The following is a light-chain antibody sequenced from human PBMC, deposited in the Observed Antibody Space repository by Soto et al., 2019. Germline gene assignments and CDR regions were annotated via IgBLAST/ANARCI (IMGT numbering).Light chain of an antibody. V-gene: IGKV3-20*01. CDR1: QSVDSSY. CDR2: ETS. CDR3: QQYGSYPLT. Sequence: EVVLTQSPGALSLSPGERATLSCRASQSVDSSYFAWYQQRPGQAPRLLIYETSSRATGIPDRFSGSGSGTDFTLTVSRLEPEDFAVYFCQQYGSYPLTFGGGNKVEIK. J-gene: IGKJ4*01.